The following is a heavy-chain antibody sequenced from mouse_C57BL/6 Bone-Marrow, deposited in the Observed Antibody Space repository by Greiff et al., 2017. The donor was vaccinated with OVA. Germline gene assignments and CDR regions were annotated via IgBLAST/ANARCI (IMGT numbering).Heavy chain of an antibody. V-gene: IGHV1-50*01. CDR1: GYTFTSYW. CDR2: IDPSDSYT. D-gene: IGHD4-1*01. Sequence: QVQLQQSGAELVKPGASVKLSCKASGYTFTSYWMQWVKQRPGQGLEWIGEIDPSDSYTNYNQKFKGKATLTVDTSSSTAYMQLSSLTSEDSAVYYCARGDWDDYFDYWGQGTTLTVSS. CDR3: ARGDWDDYFDY. J-gene: IGHJ2*01.